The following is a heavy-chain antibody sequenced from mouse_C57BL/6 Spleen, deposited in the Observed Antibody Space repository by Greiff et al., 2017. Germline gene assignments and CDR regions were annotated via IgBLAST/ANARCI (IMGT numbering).Heavy chain of an antibody. J-gene: IGHJ3*01. CDR2: INPNNGGT. V-gene: IGHV1-18*01. CDR1: GYTFTDYN. D-gene: IGHD1-1*02. Sequence: LKVSGPELVKPGASVKIPCKASGYTFTDYNMDWVKQSHGKSLEWIGDINPNNGGTIYNQKFKGKATLTVDKSSSTAYMELRSLTSEDTAVYYCARGRAMAPWLAYWGQGTLVTVSA. CDR3: ARGRAMAPWLAY.